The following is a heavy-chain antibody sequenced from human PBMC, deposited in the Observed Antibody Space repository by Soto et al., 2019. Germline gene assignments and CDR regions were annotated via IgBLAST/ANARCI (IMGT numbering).Heavy chain of an antibody. CDR2: IYYSGST. CDR3: ARSPGEEYSSYNWFDP. Sequence: SETLSLTCTVSGGSISSGDYYLSWIRQPPGKGLEWIGYIYYSGSTYYNPSLKSRVTISVDTSKYQFSLKLSSVTAADTAVYYCARSPGEEYSSYNWFDPWGQGTLVTVSS. V-gene: IGHV4-30-4*01. J-gene: IGHJ5*02. CDR1: GGSISSGDYY. D-gene: IGHD6-6*01.